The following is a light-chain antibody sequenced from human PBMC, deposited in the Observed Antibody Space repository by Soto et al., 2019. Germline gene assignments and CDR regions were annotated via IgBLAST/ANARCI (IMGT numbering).Light chain of an antibody. Sequence: DIQMTQSPSTLSASVGDRVTITCRASQSISYWLAWYQQKPGRAPNLLIYMASSLESGVPSRFSGSGAGTEFTLTISSLRPDDFATYYCQQYNSSPYTLGQGTQLEIK. CDR2: MAS. CDR1: QSISYW. J-gene: IGKJ2*01. V-gene: IGKV1-5*03. CDR3: QQYNSSPYT.